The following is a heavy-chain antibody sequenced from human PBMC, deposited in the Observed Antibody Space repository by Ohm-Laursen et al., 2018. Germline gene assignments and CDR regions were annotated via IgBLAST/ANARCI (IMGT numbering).Heavy chain of an antibody. CDR1: GGSITSYY. CDR3: ARAGAYGSGSHHHFDY. CDR2: VDYSGNT. V-gene: IGHV4-59*01. J-gene: IGHJ4*02. Sequence: TLSLTCNVSGGSITSYYWNWIRQPPGKGLEWIGYVDYSGNTRYNPSLKSRVTISIDTSKNEFSLRVSSVTTADTAVYYCARAGAYGSGSHHHFDYWGQGALVTVSS. D-gene: IGHD3-10*01.